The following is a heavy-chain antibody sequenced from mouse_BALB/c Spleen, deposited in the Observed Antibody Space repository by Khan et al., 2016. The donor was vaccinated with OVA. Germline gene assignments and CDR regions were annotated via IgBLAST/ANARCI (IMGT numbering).Heavy chain of an antibody. CDR2: IYPGTNTT. Sequence: QVQLKQSGAELVRPSASVKLSCNISGFFFTSNWIHWVKQRSGQGLEWIARIYPGTNTTYYNEKLKDKATLTADKASSTAYMQLSSLKSEDSAVYFCAREEALYYFDYGGQGTTLTVSS. V-gene: IGHV1S132*01. D-gene: IGHD3-2*02. J-gene: IGHJ2*01. CDR3: AREEALYYFDY. CDR1: GFFFTSNW.